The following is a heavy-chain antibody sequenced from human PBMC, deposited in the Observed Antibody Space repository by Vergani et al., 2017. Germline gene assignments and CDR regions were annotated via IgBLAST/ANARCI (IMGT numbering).Heavy chain of an antibody. CDR2: ISNSDTYI. CDR3: ARPGVLGSGVDY. V-gene: IGHV3-21*06. Sequence: EVLLVESGGGLVKPGGSLRLSCAASGLIFSSYSMIWVRQAPGKGLEWVSFISNSDTYIYYADSVKGRFTISRDNAENSLFLQMNSLRAEDTAVYYCARPGVLGSGVDYWGQGTLVTVSS. D-gene: IGHD6-13*01. J-gene: IGHJ4*02. CDR1: GLIFSSYS.